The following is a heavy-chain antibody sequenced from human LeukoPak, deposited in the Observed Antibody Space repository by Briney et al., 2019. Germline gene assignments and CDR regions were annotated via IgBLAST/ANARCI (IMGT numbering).Heavy chain of an antibody. Sequence: PGTSLRLSCAASGFTFSHYAMHWVRQAPGKGLEGVAVIWYDGSHDTYTDSVKGRFTVSRDNFKNVLHLQMNSLRVEDTAVYYCAKEGDYCSSSGCHKRGIDYWGQGTLVTVSS. D-gene: IGHD2-2*01. CDR3: AKEGDYCSSSGCHKRGIDY. CDR1: GFTFSHYA. J-gene: IGHJ4*02. V-gene: IGHV3-33*06. CDR2: IWYDGSHD.